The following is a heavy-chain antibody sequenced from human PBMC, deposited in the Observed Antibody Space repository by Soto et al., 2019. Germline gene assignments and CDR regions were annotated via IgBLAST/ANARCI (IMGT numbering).Heavy chain of an antibody. CDR3: ARWHSSGWTIFDY. V-gene: IGHV1-69*13. CDR2: IIPIFGKA. Sequence: SVKVSCKASGGTFSTSTINWVRQAPGQGLEWMGGIIPIFGKATYAQKFQGRVTITADGSTSTAYMELSSLRSDDSAVYFCARWHSSGWTIFDYWGQGTQVTVSS. CDR1: GGTFSTST. J-gene: IGHJ4*02. D-gene: IGHD6-19*01.